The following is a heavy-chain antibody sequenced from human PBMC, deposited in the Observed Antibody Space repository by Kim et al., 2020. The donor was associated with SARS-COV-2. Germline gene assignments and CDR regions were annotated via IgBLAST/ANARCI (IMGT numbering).Heavy chain of an antibody. CDR1: GFTFSSYW. D-gene: IGHD4-4*01. CDR3: AREGVGTTITTFAFGY. J-gene: IGHJ4*02. CDR2: IKHDGSEK. V-gene: IGHV3-7*01. Sequence: GGSLRLSCVASGFTFSSYWMIWVRQAPGKGLEWVANIKHDGSEKYNVDSVKGRFTLSRDNTKNSLYLQMNSLRAEDTAVYYCAREGVGTTITTFAFGYWGQGTLVTVSS.